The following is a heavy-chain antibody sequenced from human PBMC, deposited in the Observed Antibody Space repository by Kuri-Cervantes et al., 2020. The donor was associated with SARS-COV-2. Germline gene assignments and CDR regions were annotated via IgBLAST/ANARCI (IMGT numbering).Heavy chain of an antibody. D-gene: IGHD6-19*01. CDR1: GFTFSSYA. CDR2: ISGSGGST. CDR3: ARGRDKRYSSGSYYYYGMDV. J-gene: IGHJ6*02. Sequence: GGSLRLSCAASGFTFSSYAMSWVRQAPGKGLEWVSAISGSGGSTYYADSVKGRFTISRDNSKNTLYLQMNSLRAEDTAVYYCARGRDKRYSSGSYYYYGMDVWGQGTTVTVSS. V-gene: IGHV3-23*01.